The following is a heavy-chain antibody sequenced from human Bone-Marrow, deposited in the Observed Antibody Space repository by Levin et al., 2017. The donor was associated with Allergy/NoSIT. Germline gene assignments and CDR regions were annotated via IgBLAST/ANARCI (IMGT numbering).Heavy chain of an antibody. CDR1: GASISHFY. CDR3: ARLPWGGDYFDF. D-gene: IGHD7-27*01. Sequence: SETLSLTCTVSGASISHFYWAWIRQPPGKGLEWITYIYYTGTINYNPSLKSRVTISIDTSNNHFSLNLSSVTAADTAVYYCARLPWGGDYFDFWGLGTLGAVSS. J-gene: IGHJ4*02. V-gene: IGHV4-59*08. CDR2: IYYTGTI.